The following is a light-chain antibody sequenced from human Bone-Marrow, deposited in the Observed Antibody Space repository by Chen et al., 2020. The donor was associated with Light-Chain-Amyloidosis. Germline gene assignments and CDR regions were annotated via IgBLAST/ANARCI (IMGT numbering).Light chain of an antibody. CDR2: GSS. CDR3: QQYGTSPLT. V-gene: IGKV3-20*01. CDR1: QTISSNY. J-gene: IGKJ4*01. Sequence: EIVLKHSPGTLSLSPGEGANLSCRASQTISSNYLTWYQQKFGQAPRLLIYGSSSRATGIPDRFTGSGSGTDFTLTINRLEPEDFAMYYCQQYGTSPLTFGGGTKVEIK.